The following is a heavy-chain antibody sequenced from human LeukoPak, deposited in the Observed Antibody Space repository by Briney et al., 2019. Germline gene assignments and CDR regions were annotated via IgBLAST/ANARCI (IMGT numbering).Heavy chain of an antibody. CDR3: ARLRGYSGYDYYYYGMDV. Sequence: SETLSLTCAVYGGSFSGYYWSWIRQPPGKGLEWIGYIYYSGSTYYNPSLKSRVTISVDTSKNQFSLKLSSVTAADTAVYYCARLRGYSGYDYYYYGMDVWGQGTTVTVSS. CDR2: IYYSGST. J-gene: IGHJ6*02. CDR1: GGSFSGYY. D-gene: IGHD5-12*01. V-gene: IGHV4-30-4*08.